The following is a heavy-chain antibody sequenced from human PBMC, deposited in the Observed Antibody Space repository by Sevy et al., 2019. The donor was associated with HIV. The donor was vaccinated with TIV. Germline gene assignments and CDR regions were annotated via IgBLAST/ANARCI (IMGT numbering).Heavy chain of an antibody. CDR3: AIGEYCSGGSCYKKVIAGPPTEFDY. CDR1: GFTFSSYS. D-gene: IGHD2-15*01. J-gene: IGHJ4*02. V-gene: IGHV3-21*01. CDR2: ISSSSSYI. Sequence: GGSLRLSCAASGFTFSSYSMNWVRQAPGKGLEWVSSISSSSSYIYYADSVKGRFTISRDNAKNSLYLQMNSLRAEDTAVDYCAIGEYCSGGSCYKKVIAGPPTEFDYWGQGTLVTVSS.